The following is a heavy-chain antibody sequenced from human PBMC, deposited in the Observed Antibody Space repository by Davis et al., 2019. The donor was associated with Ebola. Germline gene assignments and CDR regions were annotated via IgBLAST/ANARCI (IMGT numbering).Heavy chain of an antibody. CDR3: ARDRASATFFDY. CDR1: GFTFSDYY. V-gene: IGHV3-11*04. D-gene: IGHD3-16*01. J-gene: IGHJ4*02. Sequence: PGGSLRLSCAASGFTFSDYYMSWIRQAPGKGLEWVSYISSSGSTIYYADSVKGRFTISRDNAKNSLYLQMNSLRDEDTAVYYCARDRASATFFDYWGQGTLVTVSS. CDR2: ISSSGSTI.